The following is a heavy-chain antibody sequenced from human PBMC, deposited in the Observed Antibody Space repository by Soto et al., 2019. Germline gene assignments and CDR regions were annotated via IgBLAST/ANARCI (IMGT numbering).Heavy chain of an antibody. CDR2: ISSSSTI. J-gene: IGHJ5*02. Sequence: GGSLRLSCAASGFTFSSYSMNWVRQAPGKGLEWVSYISSSSTIYYADSVKGRFTISRDNAKNSLYLQMNSLRAEDTAVYYCARGVSSSWYSDENWFDPWGQGTLVTVSS. D-gene: IGHD6-13*01. V-gene: IGHV3-48*01. CDR3: ARGVSSSWYSDENWFDP. CDR1: GFTFSSYS.